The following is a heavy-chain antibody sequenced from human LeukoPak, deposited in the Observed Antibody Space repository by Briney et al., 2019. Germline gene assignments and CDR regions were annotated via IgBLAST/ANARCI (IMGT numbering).Heavy chain of an antibody. CDR3: AKGRYYDSSGYYYSYFDY. V-gene: IGHV3-9*01. CDR1: GFTFDDYA. CDR2: ISWNSGSI. D-gene: IGHD3-22*01. Sequence: GGSLRLSCAASGFTFDDYAMHWVRQAPGKGLEWVSGISWNSGSIGYADSVKGRFTISRDNAKNSLYLQMNSLRAEDTALYYCAKGRYYDSSGYYYSYFDYWGQGTLVTVSS. J-gene: IGHJ4*02.